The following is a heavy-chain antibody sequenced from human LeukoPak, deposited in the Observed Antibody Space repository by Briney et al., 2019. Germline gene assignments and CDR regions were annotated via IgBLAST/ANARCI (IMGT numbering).Heavy chain of an antibody. J-gene: IGHJ4*02. CDR1: GYTFTGYY. Sequence: ASVKVPCKASGYTFTGYYLHWVRQAPGQGLEWMGWISPNSGDTNYPQQFQGRATMTRDTSISTAFMEVSRLKSDDTAVYYCARGLSSSWSIDYWGQGTLVTVSS. V-gene: IGHV1-2*02. D-gene: IGHD6-13*01. CDR2: ISPNSGDT. CDR3: ARGLSSSWSIDY.